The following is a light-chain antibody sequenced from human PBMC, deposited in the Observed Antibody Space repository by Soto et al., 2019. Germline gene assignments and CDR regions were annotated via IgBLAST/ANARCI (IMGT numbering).Light chain of an antibody. CDR1: QSVSSSS. V-gene: IGKV3-20*01. Sequence: VFRQSPGTLALYPKERASLSCRAIQSVSSSSLAWYPQRPGQAPRLLIYGTSSRATGIPDRFSGSGSGTDFTLTISRLEPEDFAVYFCQRYGSSPRIPFGQGTRLEI. CDR3: QRYGSSPRIP. CDR2: GTS. J-gene: IGKJ5*01.